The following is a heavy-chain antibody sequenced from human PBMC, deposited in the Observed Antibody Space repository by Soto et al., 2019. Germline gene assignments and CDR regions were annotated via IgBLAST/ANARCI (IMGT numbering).Heavy chain of an antibody. D-gene: IGHD1-26*01. J-gene: IGHJ3*02. Sequence: QVQLVESGGGVVQPGRSLRISCSASGFTFSSYVMHWVRQVPGKGLEWVAVISDDGGNTSYADSVKGRFTITRDNSKNTLYLQMNSLRAEDTAVYYCAKGQWEVAEAFDIWGQGTMVTVSS. V-gene: IGHV3-30*18. CDR2: ISDDGGNT. CDR3: AKGQWEVAEAFDI. CDR1: GFTFSSYV.